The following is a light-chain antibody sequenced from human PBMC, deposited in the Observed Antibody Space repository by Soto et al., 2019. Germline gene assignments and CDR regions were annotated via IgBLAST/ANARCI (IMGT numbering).Light chain of an antibody. Sequence: EIVLTQSPGTLSLSPGETATLSCRASQTVNSDYLAWFQQRPGQAPRLLIFATSRRATDIPDRFSGSGSGTDFTLAIRRLEPEDFAVYYCQQFCYSPRTFGQGTKVE. V-gene: IGKV3-20*01. CDR1: QTVNSDY. CDR2: ATS. J-gene: IGKJ1*01. CDR3: QQFCYSPRT.